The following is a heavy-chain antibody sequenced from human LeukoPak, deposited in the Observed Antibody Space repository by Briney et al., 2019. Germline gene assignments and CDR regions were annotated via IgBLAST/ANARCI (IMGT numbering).Heavy chain of an antibody. J-gene: IGHJ4*02. D-gene: IGHD3-10*01. CDR1: GGSFSGYH. V-gene: IGHV4-34*01. CDR2: INHSGST. CDR3: AVDPNYYGSGSYNY. Sequence: SETLSLTCAVYGGSFSGYHWSWIRQPPGKGLEWIGEINHSGSTNYNPSLKSRVTISVDTSKNLFSLKLSSVTAADTAVYYCAVDPNYYGSGSYNYWGQGTLVTVSS.